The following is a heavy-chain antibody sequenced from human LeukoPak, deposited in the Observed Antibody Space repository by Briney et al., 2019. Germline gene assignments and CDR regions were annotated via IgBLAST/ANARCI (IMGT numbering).Heavy chain of an antibody. D-gene: IGHD1-26*01. Sequence: SETLSLTCTVSGGSISSYHWSWIRQPPGKGLEWIGYIYYSGSTNYNPSLKSRVTISVDTSKNQFSLKLSSVTAADTAVYYCARVSSRDYRIGSDGFDYWGQGTLVTVSS. J-gene: IGHJ4*02. V-gene: IGHV4-59*01. CDR1: GGSISSYH. CDR2: IYYSGST. CDR3: ARVSSRDYRIGSDGFDY.